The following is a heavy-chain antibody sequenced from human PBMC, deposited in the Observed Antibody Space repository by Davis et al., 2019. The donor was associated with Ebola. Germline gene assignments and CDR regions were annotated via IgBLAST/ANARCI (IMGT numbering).Heavy chain of an antibody. J-gene: IGHJ6*02. CDR2: INLGGST. Sequence: MPSETLSLTCAVHSGSFSGYYWSWIRQPPGKGLEWIGEINLGGSTNYSPSLKSRVTISVDTSKNQFSLKLSSVTAADTAVYYCARVRYRSSSIPYYYYYGMDVWGQGTTVTVSS. V-gene: IGHV4-34*01. CDR3: ARVRYRSSSIPYYYYYGMDV. D-gene: IGHD6-6*01. CDR1: SGSFSGYY.